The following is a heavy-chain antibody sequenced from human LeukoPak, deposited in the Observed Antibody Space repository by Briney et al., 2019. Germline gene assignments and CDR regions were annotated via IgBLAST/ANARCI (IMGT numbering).Heavy chain of an antibody. CDR3: ARAPYSNYAFDY. CDR2: IYSGGST. D-gene: IGHD4-11*01. V-gene: IGHV3-66*02. J-gene: IGHJ4*02. CDR1: GFTVSNNY. Sequence: GGSLSLSCAASGFTVSNNYMSWVRQAPGKGLEWVSVIYSGGSTYYADSVKGRFTISRDNSKNTLYLQMNSLRAEDTAVYYCARAPYSNYAFDYWGQGTLVTVSS.